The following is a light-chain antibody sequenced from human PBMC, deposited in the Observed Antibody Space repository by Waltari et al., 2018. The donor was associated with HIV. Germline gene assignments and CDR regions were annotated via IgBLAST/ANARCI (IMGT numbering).Light chain of an antibody. CDR1: TSNVGSNS. V-gene: IGLV1-47*01. Sequence: QSVLTQTPSMSGTPGQRVTISCSGRTSNVGSNSVYWYQQFPGTTPRLVIHTNNQRPSGVPDRFSASKSGTSAFLAINSLRSEDEAIYFCAAWDDGLDTPVFGGGTSLTVL. CDR3: AAWDDGLDTPV. J-gene: IGLJ2*01. CDR2: TNN.